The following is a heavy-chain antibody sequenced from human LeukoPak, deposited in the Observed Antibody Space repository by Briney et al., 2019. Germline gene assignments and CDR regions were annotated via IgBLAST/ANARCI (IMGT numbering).Heavy chain of an antibody. CDR3: ARGGLPGRSGGKYDY. V-gene: IGHV3-64*01. J-gene: IGHJ4*02. Sequence: AGSLRLSCAASGFTFSSYAMHWGRQPPGKGLEYVSAISSNGSSTYYANSVKGRFTISRANSKNTLYLQMGSLRAEDMAVYYCARGGLPGRSGGKYDYWGQGTLVTVSS. D-gene: IGHD3-10*01. CDR2: ISSNGSST. CDR1: GFTFSSYA.